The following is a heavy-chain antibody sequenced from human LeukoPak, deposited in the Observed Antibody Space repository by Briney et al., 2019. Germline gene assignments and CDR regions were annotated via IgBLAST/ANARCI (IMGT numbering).Heavy chain of an antibody. J-gene: IGHJ4*02. CDR1: GGSISSHY. CDR2: IYYSGST. D-gene: IGHD1-1*01. Sequence: SETLSLTCTVSGGSISSHYWSWIRQPPGKGLEWIGYIYYSGSTNYNPSLKSRVTISVDTFKNQFSLKLSSVTAADTAVYYCARGLQHFDYWGQGTLVTVSS. V-gene: IGHV4-59*11. CDR3: ARGLQHFDY.